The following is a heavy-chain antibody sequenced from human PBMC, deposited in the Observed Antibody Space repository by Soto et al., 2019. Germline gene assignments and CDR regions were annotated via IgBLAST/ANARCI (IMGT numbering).Heavy chain of an antibody. D-gene: IGHD2-2*02. J-gene: IGHJ3*02. Sequence: SETLSLTCSVSGVSIGSHFWSWIRQAPGKGPKLVGYIYHTVNTNYNPALKSRVTIPMDTSENQLSLQLSSVTAADTVVYYCARLHYTVVTALDIWGQGTMDTVSS. CDR1: GVSIGSHF. V-gene: IGHV4-59*11. CDR2: IYHTVNT. CDR3: ARLHYTVVTALDI.